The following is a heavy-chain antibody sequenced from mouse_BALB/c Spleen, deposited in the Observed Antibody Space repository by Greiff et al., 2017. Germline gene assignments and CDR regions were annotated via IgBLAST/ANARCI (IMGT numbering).Heavy chain of an antibody. CDR3: AILYYYGSSDNVDY. Sequence: VPLHQSGAELVKPGASVKLSCKASGYTFTRYDINWVRQRPEQGLEWIGWIFPGDGSTKYNEKFKGKATLTTDKSSSTAYMQLSRLTSEDSAVYFCAILYYYGSSDNVDYWGQGTTLTVAS. CDR2: IFPGDGST. J-gene: IGHJ2*01. V-gene: IGHV1S56*01. D-gene: IGHD1-1*01. CDR1: GYTFTRYD.